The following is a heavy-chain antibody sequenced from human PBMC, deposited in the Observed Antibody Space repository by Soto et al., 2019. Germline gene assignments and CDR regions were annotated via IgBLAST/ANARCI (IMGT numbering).Heavy chain of an antibody. J-gene: IGHJ4*02. Sequence: QITLKESGPTLVKPTQPLTLTCTVSGFSLMTDGVGVGWFRQPPGKALEWLALIYRDDDKRYRPSLNSRVTVTRDNNKNQVVLTMTSMDPVDTATYYCAHTVARGAYWETFNYWGQGTLVTVSS. CDR2: IYRDDDK. D-gene: IGHD1-26*01. CDR3: AHTVARGAYWETFNY. V-gene: IGHV2-5*02. CDR1: GFSLMTDGVG.